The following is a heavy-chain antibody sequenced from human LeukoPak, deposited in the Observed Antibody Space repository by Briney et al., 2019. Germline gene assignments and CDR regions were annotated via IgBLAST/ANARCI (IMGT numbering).Heavy chain of an antibody. CDR3: ARDRRYSSGWYGGYMDV. D-gene: IGHD6-19*01. Sequence: PSETLSLTCTVSGGSISSYYWSWIRQPAGKGLEWIGRIYYSGSTNYNPSLKSRVTISVDTSKNQFSLKLSSVTAADTAVYYCARDRRYSSGWYGGYMDVWGKGTTVTVSS. CDR1: GGSISSYY. J-gene: IGHJ6*03. CDR2: IYYSGST. V-gene: IGHV4-4*07.